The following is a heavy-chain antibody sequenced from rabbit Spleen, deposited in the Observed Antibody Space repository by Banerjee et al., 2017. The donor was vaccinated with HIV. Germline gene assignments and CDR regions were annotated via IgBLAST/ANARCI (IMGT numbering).Heavy chain of an antibody. D-gene: IGHD1-1*01. CDR1: GFSFSSSSY. CDR3: ARDTSSSFSSYGMDL. J-gene: IGHJ6*01. V-gene: IGHV1S45*01. CDR2: IDSGSSGFT. Sequence: QEQLEESGGDLVKPGASLTLTCTASGFSFSSSSYMCWVRQAPGKGLEWIACIDSGSSGFTYFATWAKGRFTCSKTSSTTVTLQMTRLTAADTATYFCARDTSSSFSSYGMDLWGPGTLVTV.